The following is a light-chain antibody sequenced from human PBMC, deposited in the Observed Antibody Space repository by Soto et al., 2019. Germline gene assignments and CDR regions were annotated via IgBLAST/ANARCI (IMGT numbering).Light chain of an antibody. V-gene: IGKV3-11*01. CDR2: DAY. CDR1: QSFRGL. J-gene: IGKJ5*01. Sequence: EVGLTHSPVMLSLSPGERATLSCRASQSFRGLLAWYQQKPGQAPRLLIYDAYNRATGIPPRFSGSGSGTDFTLTISSLEPEDSAVYYCQQRHMWPITFAQGTRLEIK. CDR3: QQRHMWPIT.